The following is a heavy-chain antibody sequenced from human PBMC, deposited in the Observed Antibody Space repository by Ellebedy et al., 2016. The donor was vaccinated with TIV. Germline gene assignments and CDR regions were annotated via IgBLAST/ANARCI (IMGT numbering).Heavy chain of an antibody. Sequence: GESLKISXAASGFTFSSYAMHWVRQAPGKGLEWVAVISYDGSNKYYADSVKGRFTISRDNSKNTLYLQMNSVRAEDTALYYCAKVREAAWELLFDYWGQGTLVTVSS. V-gene: IGHV3-30-3*01. D-gene: IGHD1-26*01. CDR3: AKVREAAWELLFDY. J-gene: IGHJ4*02. CDR1: GFTFSSYA. CDR2: ISYDGSNK.